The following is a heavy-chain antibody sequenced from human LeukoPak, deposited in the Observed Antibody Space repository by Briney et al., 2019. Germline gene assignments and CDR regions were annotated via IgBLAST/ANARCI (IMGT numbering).Heavy chain of an antibody. CDR3: AIEADLNYYDSSADGEN. D-gene: IGHD3-22*01. CDR2: IYSGGST. J-gene: IGHJ4*02. V-gene: IGHV3-53*01. CDR1: GFTVNRNH. Sequence: GGSLRLSCAASGFTVNRNHMSWVRQAPGKGLEWVSMIYSGGSTDYADSVKGRFTISRDNSKNTLYLQMNILRAEDTAMYYCAIEADLNYYDSSADGENWGQGTLVTVSS.